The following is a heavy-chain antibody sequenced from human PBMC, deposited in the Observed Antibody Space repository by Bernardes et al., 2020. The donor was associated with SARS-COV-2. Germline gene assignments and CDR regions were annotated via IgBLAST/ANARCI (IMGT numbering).Heavy chain of an antibody. Sequence: ASVKVSCKASGYTFTSYGISWVRQAPGQGLEWMGWISAYNGTTTYAQKLQGRVTMTTDTSTSTAYMELRSLRSDDTAVYYCARNHYYDSSGFQGEWFDPWGQGTLVTGSS. CDR2: ISAYNGTT. CDR3: ARNHYYDSSGFQGEWFDP. V-gene: IGHV1-18*01. D-gene: IGHD3-22*01. J-gene: IGHJ5*02. CDR1: GYTFTSYG.